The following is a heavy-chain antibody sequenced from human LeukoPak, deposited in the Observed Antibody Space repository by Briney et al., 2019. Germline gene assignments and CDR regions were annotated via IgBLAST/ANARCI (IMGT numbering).Heavy chain of an antibody. V-gene: IGHV1-18*01. D-gene: IGHD3-16*01. CDR2: ISTDNGNT. Sequence: GASVKVSCKSSGYTFTTYGITWVRQAPGQGLEWMGWISTDNGNTNYAQKLQGRVTMTTDTSTSTAYMELRSLRSDDTAVYYCARNLRDSLYPDYYYYYMDVWGKGTTVTVSS. CDR3: ARNLRDSLYPDYYYYYMDV. J-gene: IGHJ6*03. CDR1: GYTFTTYG.